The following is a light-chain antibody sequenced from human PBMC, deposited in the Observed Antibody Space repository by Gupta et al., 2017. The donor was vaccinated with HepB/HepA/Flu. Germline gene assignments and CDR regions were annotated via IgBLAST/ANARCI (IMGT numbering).Light chain of an antibody. V-gene: IGLV3-21*02. CDR3: QVWDTSNDHTRYV. CDR1: NIESKS. Sequence: SYVLTQPPSVSVAPGPAARITCGGNNIESKSVHWYQQKPGQAPVFVWYDDYDRPSGSPERFSGSNSGNTATMTISGVEAGDEADYYCQVWDTSNDHTRYVFGAGTKVTVL. CDR2: DDY. J-gene: IGLJ1*01.